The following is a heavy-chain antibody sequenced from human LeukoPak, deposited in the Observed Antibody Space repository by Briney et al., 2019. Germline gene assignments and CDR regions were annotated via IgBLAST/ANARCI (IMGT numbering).Heavy chain of an antibody. Sequence: SETLSLTCTVSGGSISSGSYYWSWIRQPAGKGLEWIGRIYTSGSTNYNPSLKSRVTMSVDTSKNQFSLKLSSVTAADTAVYYCARDGGHVDTAMEFDYWGQGTLVTVSS. CDR3: ARDGGHVDTAMEFDY. D-gene: IGHD5-18*01. CDR1: GGSISSGSYY. CDR2: IYTSGST. J-gene: IGHJ4*02. V-gene: IGHV4-61*02.